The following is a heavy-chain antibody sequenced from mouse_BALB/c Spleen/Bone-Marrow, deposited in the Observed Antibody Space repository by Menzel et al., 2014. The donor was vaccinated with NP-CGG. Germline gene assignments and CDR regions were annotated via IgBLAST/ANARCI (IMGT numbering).Heavy chain of an antibody. Sequence: QVQLKESGAELVKPGASVKLSCKASGYTFTSYYMYWVKQRPGQGLEWIGEINPSNGGTNFNEKFKRKATLTVDKSSSTAYMQLSSLTSEDSAVYYCTRSYYGNYFDVWGAGTTVTVSS. J-gene: IGHJ1*01. CDR2: INPSNGGT. V-gene: IGHV1S81*02. CDR3: TRSYYGNYFDV. D-gene: IGHD2-1*01. CDR1: GYTFTSYY.